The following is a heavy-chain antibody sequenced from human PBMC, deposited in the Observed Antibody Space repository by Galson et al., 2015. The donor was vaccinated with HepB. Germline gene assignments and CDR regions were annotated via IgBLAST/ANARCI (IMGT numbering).Heavy chain of an antibody. J-gene: IGHJ6*02. CDR2: ISGSGGST. V-gene: IGHV3-23*01. D-gene: IGHD3-10*01. CDR1: GFTFRKYV. Sequence: SLRLSCAGSGFTFRKYVLTWARQAPGKGLEWVSEISGSGGSTYYADSVKGRFTVSRDNSKNTLYLQMSSLRAEDTAVYYCAKDRRELTWFGEPFPYGMDVWGQGTTVTVSS. CDR3: AKDRRELTWFGEPFPYGMDV.